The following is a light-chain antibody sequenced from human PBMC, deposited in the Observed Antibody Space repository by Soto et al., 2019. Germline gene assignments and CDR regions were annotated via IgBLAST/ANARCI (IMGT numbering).Light chain of an antibody. V-gene: IGKV1-6*01. CDR1: QAIRND. CDR2: AAS. J-gene: IGKJ1*01. CDR3: LQEYNYPRT. Sequence: AIQLTQSPSSLSASVGCRVNITCRASQAIRNDLGWYQQKTGKDPKLLIFAASNLHSGVPYRFYGSGPGTDFTLTINNLHAEDFPTYSCLQEYNYPRTFGPGTKVDI.